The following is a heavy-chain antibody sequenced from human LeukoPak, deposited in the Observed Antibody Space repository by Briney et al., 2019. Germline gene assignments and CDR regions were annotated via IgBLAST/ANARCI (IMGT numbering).Heavy chain of an antibody. Sequence: PSETLSLTCAVYGGSFSGYYWSWIRQPPGKRLEWIGRSYNSGSTNYNPSLRSRVSMSLDTSKNRFSLRLSSVTAADTAVYYCAWALVNYYDVLTGYYKHPIDAFDIWGQGTLVTVSS. V-gene: IGHV4-59*10. CDR2: SYNSGST. CDR1: GGSFSGYY. CDR3: AWALVNYYDVLTGYYKHPIDAFDI. D-gene: IGHD3-9*01. J-gene: IGHJ3*02.